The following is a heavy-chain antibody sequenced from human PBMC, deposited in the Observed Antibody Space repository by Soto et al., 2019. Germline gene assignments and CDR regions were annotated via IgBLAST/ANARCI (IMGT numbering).Heavy chain of an antibody. CDR1: GYSFTDYH. D-gene: IGHD2-8*01. V-gene: IGHV1-2*04. CDR2: INPKSGGR. Sequence: ASVKVSCKASGYSFTDYHIHWLRQAPGQGLEWLGRINPKSGGRSTAQKFQGWVTMTTDTSISTASMELTRLKSDDTAIYYCARGDSTDCSNGVCSFFYNHDMDVWGQGTTVTVSS. J-gene: IGHJ6*02. CDR3: ARGDSTDCSNGVCSFFYNHDMDV.